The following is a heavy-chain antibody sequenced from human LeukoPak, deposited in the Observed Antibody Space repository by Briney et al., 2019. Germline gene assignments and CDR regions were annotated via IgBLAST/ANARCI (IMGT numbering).Heavy chain of an antibody. CDR2: IYYSGST. J-gene: IGHJ5*02. CDR3: ARGGPPEGWFDP. V-gene: IGHV4-59*01. Sequence: ASETLSLTCTVSGGSISSYYWSWIRQPPGKGLEWIGYIYYSGSTNYNPSLKSRVTISVDTSKNQFSLKLSSVTAADTAVYYCARGGPPEGWFDPWGQGTLVTGSS. CDR1: GGSISSYY.